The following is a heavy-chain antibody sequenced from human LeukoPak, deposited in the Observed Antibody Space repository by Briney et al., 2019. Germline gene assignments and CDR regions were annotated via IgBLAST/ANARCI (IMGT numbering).Heavy chain of an antibody. D-gene: IGHD2-8*01. Sequence: GGSLRLSCAASGFTVSSNYMSWVRQAPGKGLEWVSVIYSGGSTYYADSAKGRFTISRDNSKNTLYIQMNSLRAEDTAVYYCARRANAVFDIWGQGTMVTVSS. CDR1: GFTVSSNY. J-gene: IGHJ3*02. CDR3: ARRANAVFDI. V-gene: IGHV3-53*01. CDR2: IYSGGST.